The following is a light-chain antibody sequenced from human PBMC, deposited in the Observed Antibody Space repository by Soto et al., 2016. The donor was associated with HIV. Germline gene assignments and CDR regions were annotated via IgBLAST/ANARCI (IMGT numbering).Light chain of an antibody. Sequence: SSELTQDPAVSVALGQTVRITCQGDSLRSYYASWYQQKPGQAPVLVISGKNNRPSGIPDRFSGSSSGNTASLTITGAQAEDEADYYCNSRDSSGNHLVFGGGT. CDR2: GKN. J-gene: IGLJ3*02. CDR1: SLRSYY. CDR3: NSRDSSGNHLV. V-gene: IGLV3-19*01.